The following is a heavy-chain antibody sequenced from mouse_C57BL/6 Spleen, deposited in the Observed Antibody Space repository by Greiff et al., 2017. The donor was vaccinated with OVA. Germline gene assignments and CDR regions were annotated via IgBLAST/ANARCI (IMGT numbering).Heavy chain of an antibody. J-gene: IGHJ3*01. CDR1: GYTFTDYN. D-gene: IGHD2-1*01. CDR2: INPNNGGT. CDR3: ARDGNYAFAY. V-gene: IGHV1-22*01. Sequence: EVMLVESGPELVKPGASVKMSCKASGYTFTDYNMHWVKQSHGKSLEWIGYINPNNGGTSYNQKFKGKATLTVNKSSSTAYMELRSLTSEDSAVYYCARDGNYAFAYWGQGTLVTVSA.